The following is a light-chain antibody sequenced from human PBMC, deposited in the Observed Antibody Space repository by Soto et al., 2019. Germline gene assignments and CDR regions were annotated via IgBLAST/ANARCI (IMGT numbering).Light chain of an antibody. V-gene: IGLV2-8*01. CDR3: SSYAGSNNYV. CDR1: SSDVGGYNY. Sequence: QSVLTQPPSASGSPGQSVIISCSGTSSDVGGYNYVSWYQQHPGKAPKLMIYEVSKRPSGVPDRFSGSKSGNTASLTVSGLQAEDEADYYWSSYAGSNNYVFGTGTKLTVL. J-gene: IGLJ1*01. CDR2: EVS.